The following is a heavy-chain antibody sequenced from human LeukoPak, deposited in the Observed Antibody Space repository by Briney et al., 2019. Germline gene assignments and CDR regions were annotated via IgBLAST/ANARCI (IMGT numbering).Heavy chain of an antibody. CDR3: ARVWQNKDYFDY. V-gene: IGHV4-34*01. J-gene: IGHJ4*02. D-gene: IGHD1/OR15-1a*01. CDR1: GGSFSGYY. CDR2: INHSGST. Sequence: SETLSLTCAVYGGSFSGYYWSWIRQPPGKGLEWIGEINHSGSTNYNPSLKSRVTISVDTSKNQFSLKLSSVTAADTAVYYCARVWQNKDYFDYWGQGTLVTVSS.